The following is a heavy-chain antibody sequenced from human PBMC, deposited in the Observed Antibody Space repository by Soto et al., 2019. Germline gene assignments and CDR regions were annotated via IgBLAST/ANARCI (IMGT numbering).Heavy chain of an antibody. CDR1: GGNFSSYA. J-gene: IGHJ4*02. CDR2: IIPIFGTA. V-gene: IGHV1-69*01. Sequence: QVQLVQSGAEVKKPGTSVKVSCKASGGNFSSYAISWVRQAPGQGLEWMGGIIPIFGTANHAQKFQGRVTIIADESTSTVYMELSSLRSEDTAMSYCARGWGYDSNDYYYAYWGQGTLVIVSS. D-gene: IGHD3-22*01. CDR3: ARGWGYDSNDYYYAY.